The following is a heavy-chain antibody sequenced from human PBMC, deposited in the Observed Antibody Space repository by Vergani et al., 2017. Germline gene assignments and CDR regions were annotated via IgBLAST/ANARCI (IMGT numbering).Heavy chain of an antibody. CDR1: GFDFRTYG. CDR3: ARSRYDSSGFSTIFRY. D-gene: IGHD3-22*01. V-gene: IGHV3-33*01. J-gene: IGHJ4*02. Sequence: QVQLVESGGGVVQPGRSLRLSCVASGFDFRTYGMHWVRQAPGKGLEWVAIIWYDGSNTYYADSVKGRFTVSRDNSRNTLFLQMNSLRVEDTAVYYCARSRYDSSGFSTIFRYWGQGTRVTVS. CDR2: IWYDGSNT.